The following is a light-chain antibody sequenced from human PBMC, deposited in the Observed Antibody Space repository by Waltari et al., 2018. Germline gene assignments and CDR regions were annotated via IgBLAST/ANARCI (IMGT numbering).Light chain of an antibody. CDR2: DVS. V-gene: IGLV2-23*02. CDR3: CSYAGNYIWV. J-gene: IGLJ3*02. Sequence: SALPQPASVSGSPGQSVTISCTGASSDIGRYDIVSWYQQHPGNAPKLIICDVSKRPSGVSDRFSGSKSGDTASLTISGLQFEDEADYYCCSYAGNYIWVFGGGTRLTVL. CDR1: SSDIGRYDI.